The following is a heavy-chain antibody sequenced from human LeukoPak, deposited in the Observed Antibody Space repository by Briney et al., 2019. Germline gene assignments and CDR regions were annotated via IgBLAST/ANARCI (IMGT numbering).Heavy chain of an antibody. CDR1: GYTFTSYS. J-gene: IGHJ4*02. CDR2: ISAYNGNT. Sequence: ASVKVSCKASGYTFTSYSISWVRQAPGQGLEWMGWISAYNGNTISAQKVKGRATMTTDTSTSTAYMELRSLKSDETAVYYCARASYCSDGSCYSDYWGQGTLVTVSS. V-gene: IGHV1-18*01. CDR3: ARASYCSDGSCYSDY. D-gene: IGHD2-15*01.